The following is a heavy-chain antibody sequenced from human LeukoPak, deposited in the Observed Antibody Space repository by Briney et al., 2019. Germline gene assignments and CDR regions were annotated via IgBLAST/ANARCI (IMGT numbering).Heavy chain of an antibody. CDR2: IYTSGST. CDR3: AREEAVAGTGEFDY. Sequence: SETLSLTCTVSGGSISSYYWSWIRQPAGKGLEWIGRIYTSGSTNYNPSLKSRVTMSVDTSKNQFSLKLSSVTAADTAVYYCAREEAVAGTGEFDYWGQGTLVTVSS. D-gene: IGHD6-19*01. CDR1: GGSISSYY. J-gene: IGHJ4*02. V-gene: IGHV4-4*07.